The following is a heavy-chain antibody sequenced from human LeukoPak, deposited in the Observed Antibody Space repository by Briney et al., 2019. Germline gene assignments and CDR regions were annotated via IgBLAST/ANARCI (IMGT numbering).Heavy chain of an antibody. V-gene: IGHV3-7*01. CDR2: INQDASEK. CDR3: ASYYYGSGTSFGY. J-gene: IGHJ4*02. CDR1: GLTFNAHW. D-gene: IGHD3-10*01. Sequence: GGSLRLSCVVSGLTFNAHWVTWVRQAPGKGPEWVANINQDASEKYYVESVKGRFAISRDNAKKSLYLQMNSLRVEDTAVYYCASYYYGSGTSFGYWGQGTLVTVSS.